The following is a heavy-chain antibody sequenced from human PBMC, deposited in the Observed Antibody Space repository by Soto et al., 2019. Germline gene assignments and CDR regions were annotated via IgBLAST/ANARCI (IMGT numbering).Heavy chain of an antibody. CDR3: ARLRIATNNYKWFDP. CDR2: IYVTGAV. Sequence: LSLTCNVSGAALNSGNYYWSWIRQVPGKGLEWIGHIYVTGAVDYNPSLRDRITISQDTSERQFSLNLRLVTAADTAVYYCARLRIATNNYKWFDPWGQGTLVTVSS. D-gene: IGHD2-21*01. V-gene: IGHV4-31*03. CDR1: GAALNSGNYY. J-gene: IGHJ5*02.